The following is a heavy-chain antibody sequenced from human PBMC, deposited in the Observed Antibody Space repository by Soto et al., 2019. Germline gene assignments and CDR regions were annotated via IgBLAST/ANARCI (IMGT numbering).Heavy chain of an antibody. D-gene: IGHD2-21*02. Sequence: VGSLRLSGAGSGFTFRNSEMFWVRQAPGKGLEWVSKINYSGSNIYYSKSVKGRFTISRDNAKNSLYLQMNSLTDEDTAIYFCASEALCGADCYFFEYWGPGTLVTVSS. CDR1: GFTFRNSE. CDR2: INYSGSNI. V-gene: IGHV3-48*03. CDR3: ASEALCGADCYFFEY. J-gene: IGHJ4*02.